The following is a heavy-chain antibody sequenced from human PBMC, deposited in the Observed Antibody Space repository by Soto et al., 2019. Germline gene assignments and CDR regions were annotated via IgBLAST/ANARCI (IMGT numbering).Heavy chain of an antibody. CDR1: GFTFSNYH. D-gene: IGHD4-4*01. J-gene: IGHJ4*02. V-gene: IGHV3-48*02. Sequence: EVQLVESGGGLVQPGGSLRLSCIVSGFTFSNYHMNWVRQAPGKGLEWVTYISGSGSTIYYADSVKGRFTISRDNVKNSLYLQMNSLRDEDTAVYYCARSKYIDYWGQGTLVTVSS. CDR2: ISGSGSTI. CDR3: ARSKYIDY.